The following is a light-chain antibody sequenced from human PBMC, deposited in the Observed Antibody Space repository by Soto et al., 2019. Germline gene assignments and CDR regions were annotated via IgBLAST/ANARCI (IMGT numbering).Light chain of an antibody. Sequence: EVVMTQSPATLSVSPGERATLSCRASQTVTSNLAWYQQKPGQAPRLLIYGASTGATGIPARFSDSGSGTEFTLTISSLQSEDFAVYYCQQYNDWPLTFGQGTKV. CDR2: GAS. V-gene: IGKV3-15*01. CDR3: QQYNDWPLT. J-gene: IGKJ1*01. CDR1: QTVTSN.